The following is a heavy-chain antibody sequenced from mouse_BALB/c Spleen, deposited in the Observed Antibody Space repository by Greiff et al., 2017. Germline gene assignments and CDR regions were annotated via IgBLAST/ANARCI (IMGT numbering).Heavy chain of an antibody. J-gene: IGHJ2*01. CDR1: GFTFNTYA. Sequence: EVKLVESGGGLVQPKGSLKLSCAASGFTFNTYAMNWVRQAPGKGLEWVARIRSKSNNYATYYADSVKDRFTISRDDSQSMLYLQMNNLKTEDTAMYYCVKEYGNYWGQGTTLTVSS. D-gene: IGHD2-10*02. V-gene: IGHV10-1*02. CDR3: VKEYGNY. CDR2: IRSKSNNYAT.